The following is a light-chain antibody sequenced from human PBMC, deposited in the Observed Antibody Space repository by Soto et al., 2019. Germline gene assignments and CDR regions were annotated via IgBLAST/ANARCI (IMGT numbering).Light chain of an antibody. J-gene: IGKJ4*01. V-gene: IGKV3-20*01. CDR1: QSVSNNY. CDR2: GAS. CDR3: QQSGSSPLT. Sequence: EIVLTQSLGTLSLSPGERATLSCRASQSVSNNYLAWYQQKPGQAPRLLIYGASSRATGIPDRFSGSGSATDFTLTISRLEPEDFAVYFCQQSGSSPLTFGGGTKVDIK.